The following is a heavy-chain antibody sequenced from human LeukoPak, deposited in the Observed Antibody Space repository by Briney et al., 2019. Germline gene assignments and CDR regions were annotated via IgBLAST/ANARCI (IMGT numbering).Heavy chain of an antibody. Sequence: SETLSLTCAVSGYSISRGYYWGWIRQPPGKGLGWIGSIYHSGSTYYNPSLKSRVTISVDTSKNQFSLKLSSVTAADTAVYYCARHAVVVVPAASGHTLFFDYWGQGTLVTVSS. D-gene: IGHD2-2*01. V-gene: IGHV4-38-2*01. J-gene: IGHJ4*02. CDR1: GYSISRGYY. CDR3: ARHAVVVVPAASGHTLFFDY. CDR2: IYHSGST.